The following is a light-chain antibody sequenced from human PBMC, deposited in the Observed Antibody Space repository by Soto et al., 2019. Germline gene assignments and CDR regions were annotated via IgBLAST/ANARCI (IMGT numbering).Light chain of an antibody. CDR2: EVN. V-gene: IGLV2-23*02. CDR1: SSDVGNYNS. J-gene: IGLJ1*01. Sequence: QSALTQPASVSGSPGQSITISCTGTSSDVGNYNSVSWFQQHPGKAPKFMIYEVNKRPSGVSTRFSGSKSGNTASLTISGLQADDEADYYCCSYAGSRTYVFGTGTKVTVL. CDR3: CSYAGSRTYV.